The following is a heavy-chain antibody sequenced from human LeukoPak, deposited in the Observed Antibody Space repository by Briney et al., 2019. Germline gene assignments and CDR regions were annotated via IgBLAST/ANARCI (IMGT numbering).Heavy chain of an antibody. CDR2: ISGSGGST. J-gene: IGHJ6*02. CDR1: GFTFSSYA. V-gene: IGHV3-23*01. Sequence: PGGSLRLSCAASGFTFSSYAMSWVRQAPGKGLEWVSAISGSGGSTYYADSVKGRFTISRDNSKNTLYLQMNSLRAEDTAVYYCARDASITMVRGAPPRYYGMDVWGQGTTVTVSS. D-gene: IGHD3-10*01. CDR3: ARDASITMVRGAPPRYYGMDV.